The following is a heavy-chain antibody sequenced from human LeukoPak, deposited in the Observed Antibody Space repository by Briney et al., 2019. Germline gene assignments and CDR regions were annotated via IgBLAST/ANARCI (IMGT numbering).Heavy chain of an antibody. CDR1: GFTFSTYW. J-gene: IGHJ4*02. Sequence: PGGSLRLSCAASGFTFSTYWMHWVRQAPGKGLEWVSGISGSGGSTYYADSVKGRFTISRDNSKNTLYLQMNSLRAEDTAVYYCAITAMVRGVHGDPSYYFDYWGQGTLVTVSS. CDR3: AITAMVRGVHGDPSYYFDY. CDR2: ISGSGGST. V-gene: IGHV3-23*01. D-gene: IGHD3-10*01.